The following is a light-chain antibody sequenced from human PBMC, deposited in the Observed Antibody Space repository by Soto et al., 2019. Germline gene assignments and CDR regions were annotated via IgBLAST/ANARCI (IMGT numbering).Light chain of an antibody. Sequence: EIVLTQSPGTLSLSPGERGTLSCRASQSVSSNFLAWYQQKPGQAPRLLIYGASNRAAGIPDRFSGSGSGTDFTLTISRLEPEDFAVYYCHQYSSSRRTFGQGTKVDIK. CDR2: GAS. V-gene: IGKV3-20*01. J-gene: IGKJ1*01. CDR1: QSVSSNF. CDR3: HQYSSSRRT.